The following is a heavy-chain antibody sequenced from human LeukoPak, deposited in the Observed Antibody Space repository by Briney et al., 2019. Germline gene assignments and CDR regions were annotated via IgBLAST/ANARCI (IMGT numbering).Heavy chain of an antibody. CDR2: IYYSGTT. J-gene: IGHJ6*03. V-gene: IGHV4-39*01. Sequence: SETLSLXCTVSGGSISSSNYYWGWVRQPPGKGLEWIGTIYYSGTTYYNPSLESRVTIFQDASRNQFSLMLTSVTATDTAVYYCARQISDYYYYYMDVWGKGTTVTVSS. CDR3: ARQISDYYYYYMDV. CDR1: GGSISSSNYY. D-gene: IGHD3-10*01.